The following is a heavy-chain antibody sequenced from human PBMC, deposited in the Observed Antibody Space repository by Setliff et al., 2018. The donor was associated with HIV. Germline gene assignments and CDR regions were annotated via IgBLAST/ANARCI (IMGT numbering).Heavy chain of an antibody. J-gene: IGHJ5*02. CDR2: INAGNGKT. CDR1: GSTFSRYG. CDR3: ARDRCNSVACYLYNWFDP. D-gene: IGHD2-2*01. Sequence: ASVKVSCKASGSTFSRYGLHWVRQAPGQRLEWMGWINAGNGKTKYSQKFQSRVTITRDTSADTVYMELSSLRSEDTAVYYCARDRCNSVACYLYNWFDPWGQGTLVTVSS. V-gene: IGHV1-3*01.